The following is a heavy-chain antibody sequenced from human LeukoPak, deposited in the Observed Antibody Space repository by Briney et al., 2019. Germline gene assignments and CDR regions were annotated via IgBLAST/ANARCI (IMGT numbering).Heavy chain of an antibody. Sequence: PGRSLRLSCAASGFTFNNYAMSWVRQAPGRGLEWVSSLSGSGANPYYADSVKGRLVISRDNSKNTLSLQMNSLRADDTAIYYCANHCTRTSCHPPGNYYYYIDVWGKGTTVTVSS. CDR3: ANHCTRTSCHPPGNYYYYIDV. D-gene: IGHD2-2*01. CDR2: LSGSGANP. V-gene: IGHV3-23*01. J-gene: IGHJ6*03. CDR1: GFTFNNYA.